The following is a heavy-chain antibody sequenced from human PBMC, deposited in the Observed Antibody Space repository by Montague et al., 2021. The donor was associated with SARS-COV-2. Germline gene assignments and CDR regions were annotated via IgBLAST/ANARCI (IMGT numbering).Heavy chain of an antibody. V-gene: IGHV4-59*01. CDR1: GGSIGGYY. Sequence: SETLSLTCTVSGGSIGGYYWSWIRQPPGKGLEWIGYMYSGGRSNHNPSLKSRVTMSVDTSKNLFSLKLNSVSAADTAVYYCARYAVYAGPSNWFDSWGQGTLVTVSS. CDR2: MYSGGRS. D-gene: IGHD2-8*01. J-gene: IGHJ5*01. CDR3: ARYAVYAGPSNWFDS.